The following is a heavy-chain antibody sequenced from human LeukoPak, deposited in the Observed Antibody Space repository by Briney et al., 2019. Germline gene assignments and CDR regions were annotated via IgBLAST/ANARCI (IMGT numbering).Heavy chain of an antibody. CDR2: ISAYNGNT. CDR1: GYTFTSYD. D-gene: IGHD6-6*01. Sequence: GASVKVSCKASGYTFTSYDISWVRQAPGQGLEWMGWISAYNGNTNYAQKFQGRVTMTRDTSISTAYMELSRLRSDDTAVYYCVYSSSSHDAFDIWGQGTMVTVSS. J-gene: IGHJ3*02. V-gene: IGHV1-18*01. CDR3: VYSSSSHDAFDI.